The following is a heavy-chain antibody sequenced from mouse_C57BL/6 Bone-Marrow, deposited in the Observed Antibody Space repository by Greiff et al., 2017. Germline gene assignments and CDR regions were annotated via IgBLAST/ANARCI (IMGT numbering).Heavy chain of an antibody. V-gene: IGHV1-69*01. J-gene: IGHJ2*01. CDR1: GYTFTSYW. CDR2: IDPSDSYT. Sequence: VQLQQPGAELVMPGASVKLSCKASGYTFTSYWMHWVKQRPGQGLEWIGDIDPSDSYTNYNQKFKGKSTLTVDKSSSTAYMQLSSLTSEDSAVYYCARGYYYFDYWGQGTTLTVSS. CDR3: ARGYYYFDY. D-gene: IGHD2-14*01.